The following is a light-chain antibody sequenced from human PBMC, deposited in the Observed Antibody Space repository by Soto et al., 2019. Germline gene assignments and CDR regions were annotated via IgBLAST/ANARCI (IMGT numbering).Light chain of an antibody. V-gene: IGLV3-21*01. CDR3: QVWEATGDQVV. CDR2: YDS. J-gene: IGLJ2*01. Sequence: SYELTQPPSVSVAPGETARISCGGNNVGSRSVHWYQQKPGQAPFLVIYYDSDRPSGIPERFSGSNSGNTATLIISRVEAGDEADYYCQVWEATGDQVVFGRGTQLTVL. CDR1: NVGSRS.